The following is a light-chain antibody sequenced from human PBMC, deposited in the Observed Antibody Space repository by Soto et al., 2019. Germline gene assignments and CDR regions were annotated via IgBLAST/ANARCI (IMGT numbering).Light chain of an antibody. J-gene: IGKJ2*01. CDR1: QSVATN. CDR3: QNHNHWPS. CDR2: EAS. V-gene: IGKV3-15*01. Sequence: IVMTQSPATLSLSPGERATLSCRASQSVATNLAWYQQKPGQAPRLLIYEASTRATGIPARFSGSGTGTEFTLTISSLPSEDFAVYYCQNHNHWPSFGQGTNLEIK.